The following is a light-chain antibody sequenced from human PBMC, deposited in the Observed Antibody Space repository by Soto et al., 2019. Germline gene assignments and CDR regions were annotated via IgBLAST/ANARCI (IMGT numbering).Light chain of an antibody. CDR2: RAS. CDR3: QQYNSWPPT. CDR1: QSVSSSY. J-gene: IGKJ1*01. Sequence: EIVLTQSPGTLSLSPGERATLSCWASQSVSSSYLAWYQQKPGQAPRLLIYRASTRATGIPARFSGSGSETESIRTSYSLQSEDFAIYYCQQYNSWPPTFGQGTKVDIK. V-gene: IGKV3-15*01.